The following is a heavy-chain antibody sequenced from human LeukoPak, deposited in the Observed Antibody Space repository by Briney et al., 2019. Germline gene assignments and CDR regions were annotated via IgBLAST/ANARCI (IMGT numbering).Heavy chain of an antibody. D-gene: IGHD6-19*01. Sequence: GSVKVSCKASGYSFTKFGISWVRQAPGRGLEWVGWIYNGNTKYNQRLPGRVTMTTDTYTSTNSLELRRQISSDTAVYYCESGSSGTEGFGPWGQGTLVTVSS. V-gene: IGHV1-18*01. CDR3: ESGSSGTEGFGP. CDR2: IYNGNT. CDR1: GYSFTKFG. J-gene: IGHJ5*02.